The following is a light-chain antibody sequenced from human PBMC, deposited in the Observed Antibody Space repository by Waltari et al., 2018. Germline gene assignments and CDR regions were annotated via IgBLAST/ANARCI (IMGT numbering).Light chain of an antibody. CDR3: QHYVRLPVT. J-gene: IGKJ4*02. Sequence: MTQSPSTLSASVGDRVTLTCRASQSVKNNLAWYQQKPGQAPRLVISRASNRATGIPDRFSGSGSGTDFSLTISRLEPEDFAVYYCQHYVRLPVTFGRGTKVEIK. CDR1: QSVKNN. CDR2: RAS. V-gene: IGKV3D-15*01.